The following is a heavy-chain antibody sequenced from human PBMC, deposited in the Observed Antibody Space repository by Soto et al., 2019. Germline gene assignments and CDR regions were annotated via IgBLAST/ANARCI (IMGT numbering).Heavy chain of an antibody. CDR3: AKGAHTIGYYFDY. D-gene: IGHD3-10*01. CDR1: GFTFSTYA. V-gene: IGHV3-23*01. Sequence: PGGSLRLSCAASGFTFSTYAMSWVRQAPGKGLEWVSGISGSGGSTYYADSVKGRFTISRDNSKNTLYPQMNSLRAEDTAVYYCAKGAHTIGYYFDYWGQGTLVTVSS. J-gene: IGHJ4*02. CDR2: ISGSGGST.